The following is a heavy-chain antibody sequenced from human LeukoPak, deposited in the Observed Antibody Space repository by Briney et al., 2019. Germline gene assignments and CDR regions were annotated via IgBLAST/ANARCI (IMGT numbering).Heavy chain of an antibody. CDR1: GFTFSDTW. CDR3: TTDSVGR. J-gene: IGHJ5*02. CDR2: IKSKTDGGPT. Sequence: TGGSLRLSCAASGFTFSDTWMSWVRQAPGKGLEWVGRIKSKTDGGPTDYAAAVKGRFTISRDDSENTLYLQMDSLKTEDTAVYYCTTDSVGRWGQGTLVTASS. V-gene: IGHV3-15*01.